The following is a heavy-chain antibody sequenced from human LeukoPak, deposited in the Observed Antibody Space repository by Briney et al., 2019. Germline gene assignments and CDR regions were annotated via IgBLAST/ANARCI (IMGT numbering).Heavy chain of an antibody. CDR1: GGSFSGYY. V-gene: IGHV4-34*01. D-gene: IGHD5-18*01. CDR2: INHSGST. CDR3: ARGRGYSYGPHNYFDY. J-gene: IGHJ4*02. Sequence: ETLSLTCAVYGGSFSGYYWSWIRQPPGKGLEWIGEINHSGSTNYNPSLKSRVTISVDTSKNQFSLKLSSVTAADTAVYYCARGRGYSYGPHNYFDYWGQGTLVTVAS.